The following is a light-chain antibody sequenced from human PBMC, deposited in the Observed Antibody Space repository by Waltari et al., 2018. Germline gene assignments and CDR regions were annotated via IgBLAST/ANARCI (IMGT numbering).Light chain of an antibody. Sequence: ETLMTQSPATLSLTPGERATLSCRASQNVERLLAWYQQRPGQAPRLLISGAYTRAPGVPARFSGSWSGTEFTLTITSLQPEDFAHYFCQQYNNWPRTFGPGTRVEL. V-gene: IGKV3-15*01. J-gene: IGKJ1*01. CDR1: QNVERL. CDR3: QQYNNWPRT. CDR2: GAY.